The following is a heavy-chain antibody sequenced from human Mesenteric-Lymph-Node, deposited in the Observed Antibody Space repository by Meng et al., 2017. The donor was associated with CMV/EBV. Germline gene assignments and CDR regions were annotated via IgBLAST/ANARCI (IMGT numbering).Heavy chain of an antibody. D-gene: IGHD3-22*01. J-gene: IGHJ4*02. CDR1: GGTFSSYA. CDR2: IIPIFGTA. V-gene: IGHV1-69*05. CDR3: ARDATYYYDSSGYYSFDY. Sequence: SVKVSCKASGGTFSSYAISWVRQAPGQGLEWMGGIIPIFGTANYAQKFQGRVTITTDESTSTAYMELSSLRSEDTAVYYCARDATYYYDSSGYYSFDYWGQGTLVTVSS.